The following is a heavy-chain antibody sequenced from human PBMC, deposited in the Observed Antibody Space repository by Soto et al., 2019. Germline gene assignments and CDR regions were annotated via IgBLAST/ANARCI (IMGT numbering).Heavy chain of an antibody. J-gene: IGHJ5*02. CDR3: ARGGPSYYDSSGYYYLVRIPSNWFDP. Sequence: PSETLSLTCTVSGGSISSGDYYWSWIRQPPGKGLEWIGYIYYSGSTYYNPSLKSRVTISVDTSKNQFSLKLSSVTAADTAVYYCARGGPSYYDSSGYYYLVRIPSNWFDPWGQGTLVTVSS. D-gene: IGHD3-22*01. CDR2: IYYSGST. V-gene: IGHV4-30-4*01. CDR1: GGSISSGDYY.